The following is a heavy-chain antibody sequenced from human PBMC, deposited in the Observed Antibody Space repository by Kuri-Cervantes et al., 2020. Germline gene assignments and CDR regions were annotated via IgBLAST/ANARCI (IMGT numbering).Heavy chain of an antibody. CDR3: ARGYCGGGSCYRRGRYYFDY. J-gene: IGHJ4*02. Sequence: SQTLSLTCAVYGGSFSGYYWSWIRQPPGKGLEWIGEINHSGSTNYNPSLKSRVTISVDTSKNQFSLKLSSVTAADTAVYYCARGYCGGGSCYRRGRYYFDYWGQGTLVTVSS. D-gene: IGHD2-15*01. CDR1: GGSFSGYY. CDR2: INHSGST. V-gene: IGHV4-34*01.